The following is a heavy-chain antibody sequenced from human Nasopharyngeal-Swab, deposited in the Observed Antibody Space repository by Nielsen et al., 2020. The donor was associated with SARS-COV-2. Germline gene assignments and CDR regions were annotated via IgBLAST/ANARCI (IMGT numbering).Heavy chain of an antibody. CDR2: ISAYNGNT. Sequence: ASVKVSCKASGYTFTSYGISWVRQAPGQGLEWMGWISAYNGNTNYAQNLKGRVTMTTDTSTSTAYMELRSLRSDDTAVYYCARRGYSYGNNWFDPWGQGTLVTVSS. V-gene: IGHV1-18*04. CDR1: GYTFTSYG. D-gene: IGHD5-18*01. CDR3: ARRGYSYGNNWFDP. J-gene: IGHJ5*02.